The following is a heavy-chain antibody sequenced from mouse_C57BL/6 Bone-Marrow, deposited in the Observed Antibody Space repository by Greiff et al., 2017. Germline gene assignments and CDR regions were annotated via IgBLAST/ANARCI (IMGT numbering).Heavy chain of an antibody. CDR3: TSYFLYYFDY. D-gene: IGHD1-1*01. CDR1: GFTFSDAW. J-gene: IGHJ2*01. CDR2: IRNKANNHAT. Sequence: EVQVVESGGGLVQPGGSMKLSCAASGFTFSDAWMDWVRQSPEKGLEWVAEIRNKANNHATYYAESVKGRFTISRDDSKSSVYLQMNSLRAEDTGIYYCTSYFLYYFDYWGQGTTLTVSS. V-gene: IGHV6-6*01.